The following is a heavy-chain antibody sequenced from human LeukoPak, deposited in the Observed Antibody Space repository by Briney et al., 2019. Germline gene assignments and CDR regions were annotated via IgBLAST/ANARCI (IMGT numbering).Heavy chain of an antibody. J-gene: IGHJ6*03. CDR2: ISWNGGTT. D-gene: IGHD4-23*01. CDR3: ARDRLRWDYYYYYMDV. V-gene: IGHV3-20*04. Sequence: SLRLSCAASGFTFDDYGMSWVRQAPGKGLEWVSGISWNGGTTGYAEAVKGRFTISRDNAKNSLYLVMNSLRVEDTALYYCARDRLRWDYYYYYMDVWGKGATVTVSS. CDR1: GFTFDDYG.